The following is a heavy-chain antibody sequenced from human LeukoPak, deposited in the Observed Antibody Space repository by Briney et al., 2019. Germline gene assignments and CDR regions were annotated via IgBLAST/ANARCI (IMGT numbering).Heavy chain of an antibody. CDR1: GFSFSEYY. Sequence: TGGSLRLSCAASGFSFSEYYMSWMRQAPGKGLEWVSYIGSSGSFTKYADSVKGRFTISRDTAKNSLHLQMNSLRAEDTAVYYCARSARIHDSSGYSRVEYFDLWGRGTLVTVSS. V-gene: IGHV3-11*03. CDR3: ARSARIHDSSGYSRVEYFDL. CDR2: IGSSGSFT. D-gene: IGHD3-22*01. J-gene: IGHJ2*01.